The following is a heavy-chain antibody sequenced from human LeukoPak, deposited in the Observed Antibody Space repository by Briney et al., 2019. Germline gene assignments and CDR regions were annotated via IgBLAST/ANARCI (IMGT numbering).Heavy chain of an antibody. Sequence: SETLSLTCSVSGGSISISSYYWGWIRQPPGKGLEWIGSFSYSGSTYYNPSLKSRVTISVDTSKNQISLKVSSVTAADTAVYYCARVPGGHSFDYWGQGTLVTVSS. V-gene: IGHV4-39*07. J-gene: IGHJ4*02. CDR1: GGSISISSYY. CDR3: ARVPGGHSFDY. CDR2: FSYSGST. D-gene: IGHD2-21*01.